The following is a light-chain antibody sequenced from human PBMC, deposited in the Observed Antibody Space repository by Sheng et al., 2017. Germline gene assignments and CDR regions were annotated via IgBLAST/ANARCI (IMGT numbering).Light chain of an antibody. J-gene: IGLJ2*01. V-gene: IGLV1-40*01. CDR3: QSYDVSLNGLV. CDR2: VNV. CDR1: SSNIGAGYD. Sequence: QSVLTQPPSMSGAPGQRVTISCTGNSSNIGAGYDVHWYQQRPGTAPRVVIYVNVHRPSGVPDRYSGSKSGTSASLAITGLQAEDEANYYCQSYDVSLNGLVFGGGTKLTVL.